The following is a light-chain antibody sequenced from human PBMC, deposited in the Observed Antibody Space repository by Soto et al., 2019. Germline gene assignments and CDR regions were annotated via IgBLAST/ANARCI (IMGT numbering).Light chain of an antibody. J-gene: IGLJ1*01. V-gene: IGLV2-8*01. CDR1: SSDVGGYNY. CDR3: SSYAGSNSYV. Sequence: QSVLAQPPSASGSPGQSVTISCTGTSSDVGGYNYVSWYRQHPGKAPKLMIYEVSKRPSGVPDRFSGSKSGNTASLTVSGLQAEDEADYYSSSYAGSNSYVFGTGTKVTVL. CDR2: EVS.